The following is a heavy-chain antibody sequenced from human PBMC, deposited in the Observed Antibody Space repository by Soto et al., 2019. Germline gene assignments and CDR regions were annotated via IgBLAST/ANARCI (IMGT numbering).Heavy chain of an antibody. V-gene: IGHV5-10-1*03. CDR3: ARRDYDFWSGYYSYYGMDV. Sequence: EVQLVQSGAEVKKPGESLRISCKGSGYSFTSYCISWVRQMPGKGLEWMGRIDPSDSYTNYSPSFQGHVTISADKSTSTAYLQWSSLKASDTAMYYCARRDYDFWSGYYSYYGMDVWGQGTTVTVSS. CDR2: IDPSDSYT. J-gene: IGHJ6*02. CDR1: GYSFTSYC. D-gene: IGHD3-3*01.